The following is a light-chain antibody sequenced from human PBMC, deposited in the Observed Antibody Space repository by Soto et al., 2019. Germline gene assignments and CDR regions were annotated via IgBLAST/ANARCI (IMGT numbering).Light chain of an antibody. J-gene: IGKJ3*01. CDR1: QSVSSN. Sequence: EIVMTQSPATLSVSPGERVTLSCRASQSVSSNLAWYQQKPGQAPRLLIYGASSRATGIPDRFSGSGSGTDFTLTISRLEPEDFAVYYCQQYGSSPLTFGPGTKVDIK. CDR2: GAS. V-gene: IGKV3-20*01. CDR3: QQYGSSPLT.